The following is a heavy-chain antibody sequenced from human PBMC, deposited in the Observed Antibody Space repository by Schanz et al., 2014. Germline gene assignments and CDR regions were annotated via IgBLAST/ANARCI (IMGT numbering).Heavy chain of an antibody. CDR3: AKYRGYYRVSGSYRELEY. V-gene: IGHV1-46*01. Sequence: QVQLVQSGAEVKQPGASVKVSCKASGYTFTSYYMHWVRQAPGQGLEWMGLINPSVGNTNYAQKFRGRVTMTRDTSTSTVYMELSSLRPEDTAVYYCAKYRGYYRVSGSYRELEYWGQGTLVTVSS. CDR1: GYTFTSYY. CDR2: INPSVGNT. J-gene: IGHJ4*02. D-gene: IGHD3-10*01.